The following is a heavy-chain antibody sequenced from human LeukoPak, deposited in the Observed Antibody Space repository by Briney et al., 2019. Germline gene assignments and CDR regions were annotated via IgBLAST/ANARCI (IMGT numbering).Heavy chain of an antibody. CDR2: FRWDGGST. V-gene: IGHV3-43D*04. D-gene: IGHD3-16*02. CDR3: AKIRRRYSSRHYFES. CDR1: GFAFQDFG. Sequence: GGFLRLSCTASGFAFQDFGMHWVRQVPGKGLEWVSVFRWDGGSTYYADSVKGRFTISRDISTNTLYLQMSGLRADDSGMYYCAKIRRRYSSRHYFESWGQGTLVTVSS. J-gene: IGHJ4*02.